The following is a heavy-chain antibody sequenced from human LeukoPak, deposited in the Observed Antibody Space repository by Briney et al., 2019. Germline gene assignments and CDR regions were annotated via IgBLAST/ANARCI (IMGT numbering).Heavy chain of an antibody. CDR1: GFTFSDYY. CDR2: ISSSGSTI. J-gene: IGHJ4*02. CDR3: ANGISGSPPGY. V-gene: IGHV3-11*01. D-gene: IGHD3-10*01. Sequence: GGSLRLSCAASGFTFSDYYMSWIRQAPGKGLEWISYISSSGSTIYYADSVKGRFTISRDSAKNTLYLQMNSLRAEDTAVYYCANGISGSPPGYWGQGTLVTVSS.